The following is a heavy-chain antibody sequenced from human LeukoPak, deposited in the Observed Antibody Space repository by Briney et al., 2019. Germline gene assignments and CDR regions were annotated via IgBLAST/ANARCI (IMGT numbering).Heavy chain of an antibody. Sequence: GGSLILSCTASGFTFDDYAMSWVRQAPGKGLEWVSAISGSRHSTYYADSVKGRFTISRDNSKNTLYLQMNSLSAEDTAVYYCAKEALTGDILTGYYTRHFDYWGQGTLVTVSS. V-gene: IGHV3-23*01. J-gene: IGHJ4*02. CDR3: AKEALTGDILTGYYTRHFDY. CDR2: ISGSRHST. D-gene: IGHD3-9*01. CDR1: GFTFDDYA.